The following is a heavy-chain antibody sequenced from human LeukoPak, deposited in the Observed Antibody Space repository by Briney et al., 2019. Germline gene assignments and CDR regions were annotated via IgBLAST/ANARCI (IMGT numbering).Heavy chain of an antibody. CDR1: GFSFITYS. CDR3: AKVPTRVDTAMVLFDY. CDR2: ISGSGGST. V-gene: IGHV3-23*01. D-gene: IGHD5-18*01. J-gene: IGHJ4*02. Sequence: GGSLRLSCAASGFSFITYSMNWVRQAPGKGLEWVSAISGSGGSTYYADSVKGRFTISRDNSKNTPYLQMNSLRAEDTAVYYCAKVPTRVDTAMVLFDYWGQGTLVTVSS.